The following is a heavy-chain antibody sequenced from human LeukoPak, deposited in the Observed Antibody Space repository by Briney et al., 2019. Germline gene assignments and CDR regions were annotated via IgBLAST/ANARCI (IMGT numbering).Heavy chain of an antibody. CDR2: INHSGST. CDR1: GGSISSGGYY. J-gene: IGHJ4*02. CDR3: ARVCRDYIWGSYRYFDY. D-gene: IGHD3-16*02. V-gene: IGHV4-39*07. Sequence: PSETLSLTCTVSGGSISSGGYYWSWIRQPPGKGLEWIGEINHSGSTNYNPSLKSRVTISVDTSKNQFSLKLSSVTAADTAVYYCARVCRDYIWGSYRYFDYWGQGTLVTVSS.